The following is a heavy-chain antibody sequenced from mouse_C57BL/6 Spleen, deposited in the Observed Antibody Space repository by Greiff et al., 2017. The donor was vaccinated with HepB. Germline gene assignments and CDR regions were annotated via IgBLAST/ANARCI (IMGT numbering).Heavy chain of an antibody. Sequence: QVQLQQSGAELVKPGASVKLSCKASGYTFTSYWMHWVKQRPGQGLEWIGMIHPNSGSTNYNEKFKSKATLTVDKSSSTAYMQLSSLTSEDSAVYYCARSEAIAMDYWGQGTSVTVSS. CDR2: IHPNSGST. J-gene: IGHJ4*01. CDR3: ARSEAIAMDY. V-gene: IGHV1-64*01. CDR1: GYTFTSYW.